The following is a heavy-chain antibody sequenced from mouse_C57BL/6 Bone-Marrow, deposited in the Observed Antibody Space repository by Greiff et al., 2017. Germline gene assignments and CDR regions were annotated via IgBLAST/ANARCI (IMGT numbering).Heavy chain of an antibody. J-gene: IGHJ4*01. V-gene: IGHV3-6*01. CDR3: ARDLSMDY. CDR1: GYSITSGYY. Sequence: EVQVVESGPGLVKPSQSLSLTCSVTGYSITSGYYWNWIRQFPGNKLEWMGYISYDGSNNYNPSLKNRISITRDTSKNQFFLTLNSVTTEDTATYYCARDLSMDYWGQGTSVTVSS. CDR2: ISYDGSN.